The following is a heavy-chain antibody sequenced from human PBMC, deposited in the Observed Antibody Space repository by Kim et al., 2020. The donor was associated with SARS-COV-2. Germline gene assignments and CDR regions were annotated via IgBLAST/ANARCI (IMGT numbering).Heavy chain of an antibody. D-gene: IGHD3-10*01. V-gene: IGHV3-43*01. Sequence: SVEGRLTISRDNSKNSVYLQMNSLRTEDTALYYCAKDCSFSPEVRGVMIDYWGQGTLVTVSS. CDR3: AKDCSFSPEVRGVMIDY. J-gene: IGHJ4*02.